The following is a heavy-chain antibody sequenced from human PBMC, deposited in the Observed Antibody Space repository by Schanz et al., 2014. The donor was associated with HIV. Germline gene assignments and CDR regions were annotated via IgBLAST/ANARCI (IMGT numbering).Heavy chain of an antibody. CDR2: IWYDGSNK. Sequence: QVQLVESGGGVVQPGRSLRLSCAASGFTFSSYAMHWVRQAPGKGLEWGAVIWYDGSNKYYADSVKGRFTISRDNAKNSLYLQMNSLRGEDTALYYCAKDAARIYYDILTGPFDSWGQGTTVTVSS. CDR3: AKDAARIYYDILTGPFDS. D-gene: IGHD3-9*01. CDR1: GFTFSSYA. V-gene: IGHV3-33*03. J-gene: IGHJ4*03.